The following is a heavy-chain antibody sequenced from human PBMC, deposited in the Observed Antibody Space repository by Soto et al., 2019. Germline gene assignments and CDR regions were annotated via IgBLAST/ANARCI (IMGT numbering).Heavy chain of an antibody. D-gene: IGHD2-2*02. V-gene: IGHV1-69*13. Sequence: VASVKVSCKASGGTFSSYAISWVRQAPGQGLEWMGGIIPIFGTANYAQKFQGRVTITADESTSTAYMELSSLRSEDTAVYYCARAREECSSTSCYTAYYYGMDVWGQGTTVTVSS. CDR3: ARAREECSSTSCYTAYYYGMDV. CDR2: IIPIFGTA. J-gene: IGHJ6*02. CDR1: GGTFSSYA.